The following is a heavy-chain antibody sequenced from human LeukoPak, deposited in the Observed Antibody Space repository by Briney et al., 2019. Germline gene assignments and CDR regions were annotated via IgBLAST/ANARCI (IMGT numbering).Heavy chain of an antibody. D-gene: IGHD3-3*01. Sequence: GASVKVSCKASGYTFTSYYMHWVRQAPGQGLEWMGIINPSGGSTSYAQKFQGRVTMTRDTSTSAVYMELSSLRSEDTAVYYCARDRLAGDFWSARDAFDIWGQGTMVTVSS. CDR3: ARDRLAGDFWSARDAFDI. V-gene: IGHV1-46*01. J-gene: IGHJ3*02. CDR2: INPSGGST. CDR1: GYTFTSYY.